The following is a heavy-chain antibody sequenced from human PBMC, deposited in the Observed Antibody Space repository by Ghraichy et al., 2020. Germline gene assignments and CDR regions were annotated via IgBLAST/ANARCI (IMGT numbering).Heavy chain of an antibody. J-gene: IGHJ4*02. CDR2: IKEDGSEK. Sequence: GESLNISCAASGFTFSNYWMHWVRQAPGKGLEWVANIKEDGSEKYYVDSVKGRFTISRDNAKNSLYLQMNSLRAEDTAIYYCTRGFDYWAREPCSPSPQ. CDR1: GFTFSNYW. CDR3: TRGFDY. V-gene: IGHV3-7*03.